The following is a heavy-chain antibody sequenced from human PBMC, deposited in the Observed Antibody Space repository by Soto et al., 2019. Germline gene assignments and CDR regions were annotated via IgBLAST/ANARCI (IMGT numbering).Heavy chain of an antibody. J-gene: IGHJ4*02. Sequence: QVQLVQSGAEVKKPGASVKVSCKASGYTFTSYGISWVRQAPGQGLEWMGWISAYNGNTNYAQKLQGRVTMTTVTSTSTAYMELRSLSSDDTAVYYCARAKSPTFCHGELLYYVDYWGQGTLVTVSS. CDR3: ARAKSPTFCHGELLYYVDY. D-gene: IGHD3-10*01. CDR2: ISAYNGNT. CDR1: GYTFTSYG. V-gene: IGHV1-18*01.